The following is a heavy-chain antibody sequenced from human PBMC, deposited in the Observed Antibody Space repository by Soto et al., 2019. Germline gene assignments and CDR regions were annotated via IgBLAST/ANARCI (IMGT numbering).Heavy chain of an antibody. Sequence: QVQLAESGGGVVQPGRSLRLSCAASGFSFSNYGMYWVRQTPGKGLEWVAGISYDGNNQKSADSVKGRFTISRDKSKNTVSLQMIGLRPEDTAIYYCAKAKVQFWLRSPFDSWGQGTLVTVSS. CDR2: ISYDGNNQ. CDR3: AKAKVQFWLRSPFDS. V-gene: IGHV3-30*18. D-gene: IGHD3-3*02. CDR1: GFSFSNYG. J-gene: IGHJ4*02.